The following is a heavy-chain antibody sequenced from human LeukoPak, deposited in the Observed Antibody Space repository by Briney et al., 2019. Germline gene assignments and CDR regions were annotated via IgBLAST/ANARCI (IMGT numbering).Heavy chain of an antibody. CDR3: ARSGRGGAFDI. V-gene: IGHV3-74*01. CDR1: GFTFNTYW. Sequence: GGSLRLSCAAPGFTFNTYWMHWVRQGPGKGLVWVSRIYSDGSRTTYADSVRGRFTISGDNAKNTLYLQMNSLRAEDTAMYYCARSGRGGAFDIWGQGTMVTVSS. J-gene: IGHJ3*02. D-gene: IGHD1-26*01. CDR2: IYSDGSRT.